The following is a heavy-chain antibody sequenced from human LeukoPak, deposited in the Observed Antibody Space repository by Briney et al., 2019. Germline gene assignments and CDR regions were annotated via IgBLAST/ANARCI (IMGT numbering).Heavy chain of an antibody. Sequence: GGSLRLSCAASGFTFSSYWMHWVRQAPGKGLEWVSSISTSSSYIYYADSVKGRFTISRDNAKNSLYLQMNSLRAEDTAVYYCARKGEYYYDMDVWGQGTTVTVSS. J-gene: IGHJ6*02. CDR3: ARKGEYYYDMDV. V-gene: IGHV3-21*06. CDR2: ISTSSSYI. D-gene: IGHD1-26*01. CDR1: GFTFSSYW.